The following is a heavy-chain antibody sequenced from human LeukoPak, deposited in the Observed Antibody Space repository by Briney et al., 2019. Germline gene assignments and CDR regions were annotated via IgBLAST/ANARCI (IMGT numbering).Heavy chain of an antibody. D-gene: IGHD2-15*01. CDR2: ISGSSSYI. CDR3: ARDRETYCSGGSCTNLDY. J-gene: IGHJ4*02. V-gene: IGHV3-21*01. CDR1: GFTFSSYS. Sequence: GGSLRLSCAASGFTFSSYSMNWVRQAPGKGLEWVSSISGSSSYIYYADSVKGRFTISRHNAKNSLYLEMNSLRAEDTAVYYCARDRETYCSGGSCTNLDYWGQGTLVTVSS.